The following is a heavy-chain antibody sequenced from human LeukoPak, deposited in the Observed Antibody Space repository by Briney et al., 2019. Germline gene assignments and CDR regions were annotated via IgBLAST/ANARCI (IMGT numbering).Heavy chain of an antibody. Sequence: SETLSLTCTVSGGSISSSSYYWGWIRQPPGKGLEWIGSIYYSGSTYYNPSLKSRVTISVDTSKNQFSLKLSSVTAADTAVYYCARELYYYGSGSYYNGFDPWGQGTLVTVSS. CDR2: IYYSGST. D-gene: IGHD3-10*01. V-gene: IGHV4-39*07. CDR1: GGSISSSSYY. J-gene: IGHJ5*02. CDR3: ARELYYYGSGSYYNGFDP.